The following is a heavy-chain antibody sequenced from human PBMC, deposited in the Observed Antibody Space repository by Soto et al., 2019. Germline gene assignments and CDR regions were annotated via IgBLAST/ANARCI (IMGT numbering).Heavy chain of an antibody. D-gene: IGHD1-26*01. CDR3: AIVGAHQVNWFDP. J-gene: IGHJ5*02. V-gene: IGHV1-69*05. CDR1: GGTFSSYA. Sequence: QVQLVQSGAEVKKPGSSVKVSCKASGGTFSSYAISWVRQAPGQGLEWMGGIIPIFGTANYAQKFQGRVTXTXDAXTSTAYMELSSLRSEDTAVYYCAIVGAHQVNWFDPWGQGTLVTVSS. CDR2: IIPIFGTA.